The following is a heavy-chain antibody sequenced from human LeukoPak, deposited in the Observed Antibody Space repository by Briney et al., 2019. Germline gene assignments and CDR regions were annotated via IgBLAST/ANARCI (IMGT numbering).Heavy chain of an antibody. D-gene: IGHD3-10*01. CDR1: GYTFTSYG. CDR2: ISAYNGNT. CDR3: ARGVGMVRGVIYHYYGMDV. Sequence: ASVKVSCKASGYTFTSYGISWVRQAPGQGLEWMGWISAYNGNTNYAQKLQGRVTMTTDTSTSTAYMELRSLRSVDTAVYYCARGVGMVRGVIYHYYGMDVWGQGTTVTVSS. J-gene: IGHJ6*02. V-gene: IGHV1-18*01.